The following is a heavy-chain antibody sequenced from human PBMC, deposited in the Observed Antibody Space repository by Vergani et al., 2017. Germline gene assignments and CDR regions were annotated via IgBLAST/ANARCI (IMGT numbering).Heavy chain of an antibody. D-gene: IGHD1-26*01. CDR1: GFTFSDYY. CDR2: ISGSGHTK. J-gene: IGHJ3*01. Sequence: QVQLVESGGGLVKPGGSLRLSCAASGFTFSDYYMTWIRQAPGKGLEWISYISGSGHTKYYADSVKGRFTISRDNAKNSVFLQINGLRAEDTAVYYCARGGVVGSTGRTFEFWGQGTTVTGSS. V-gene: IGHV3-11*04. CDR3: ARGGVVGSTGRTFEF.